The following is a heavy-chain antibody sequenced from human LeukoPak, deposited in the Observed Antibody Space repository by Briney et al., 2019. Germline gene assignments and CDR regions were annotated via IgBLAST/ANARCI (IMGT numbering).Heavy chain of an antibody. CDR2: INWNGGST. J-gene: IGHJ6*02. CDR3: ARDKDYYYGMDV. V-gene: IGHV3-20*01. Sequence: PGGSLRLSCAASGFTFDDYGMSWVRQAPGKGLEWVSGINWNGGSTGYADSVKGRFTISRDNAKNSLYLQMNSLRAEDTALYHCARDKDYYYGMDVWGQGTTVTASS. CDR1: GFTFDDYG.